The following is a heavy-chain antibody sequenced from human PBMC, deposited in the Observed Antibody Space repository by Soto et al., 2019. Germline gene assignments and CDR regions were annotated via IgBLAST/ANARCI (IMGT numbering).Heavy chain of an antibody. Sequence: GGSLRLSCAASGFTFSSYAMSWVRQAPGKGLEWVSATSGRGGSTYYADSVKGRFTISRDNSNNTLYLQMNSLRAEDTAVYYCAKAPTVAAAGQNWFDPWGQGTLVTVS. CDR2: TSGRGGST. CDR1: GFTFSSYA. D-gene: IGHD6-13*01. CDR3: AKAPTVAAAGQNWFDP. V-gene: IGHV3-23*01. J-gene: IGHJ5*02.